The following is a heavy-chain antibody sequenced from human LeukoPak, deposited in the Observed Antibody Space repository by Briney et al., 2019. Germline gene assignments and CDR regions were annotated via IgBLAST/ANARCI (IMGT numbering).Heavy chain of an antibody. V-gene: IGHV3-33*01. J-gene: IGHJ6*02. CDR1: GFTFSSYG. CDR2: IWYGGSNK. Sequence: GGSLRLSCAASGFTFSSYGMHWVRQAPGKGLEWVAVIWYGGSNKYYADSVKGRFTISRDNSKNTLYLQMNSLRAEDTAVYYCARDQDEGATEDPYYYYGMDVWGQGTTVTVSS. D-gene: IGHD1-26*01. CDR3: ARDQDEGATEDPYYYYGMDV.